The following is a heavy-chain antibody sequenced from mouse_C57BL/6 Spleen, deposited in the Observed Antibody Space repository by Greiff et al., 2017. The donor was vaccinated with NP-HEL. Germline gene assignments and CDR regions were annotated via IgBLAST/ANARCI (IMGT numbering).Heavy chain of an antibody. CDR2: IDPETGGT. CDR3: TRYYDYDGLYFDV. Sequence: QVQLQQSGAELVRPGASVTLSCKASGYTFTDYEMHWVKQTPVHGLEWIGAIDPETGGTAYNQKFKGKAILTAAKSSSTAYMELRSLTSEDSAVYYCTRYYDYDGLYFDVWGTGTTVTVSS. CDR1: GYTFTDYE. V-gene: IGHV1-15*01. D-gene: IGHD2-4*01. J-gene: IGHJ1*03.